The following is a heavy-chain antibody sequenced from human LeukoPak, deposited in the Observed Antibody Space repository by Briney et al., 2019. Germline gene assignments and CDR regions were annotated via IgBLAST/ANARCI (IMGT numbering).Heavy chain of an antibody. Sequence: GGSLRLSCAASGFTFSSYAMSWVRQAPGKGLEWGSAISGSGGSTYYADSVKGRFTISRDNSKNTLYLQMNSVRAEDTAVYYCATLVVVTAANLYWGQGTLVTVSS. CDR3: ATLVVVTAANLY. CDR1: GFTFSSYA. J-gene: IGHJ4*02. D-gene: IGHD2-2*01. V-gene: IGHV3-23*01. CDR2: ISGSGGST.